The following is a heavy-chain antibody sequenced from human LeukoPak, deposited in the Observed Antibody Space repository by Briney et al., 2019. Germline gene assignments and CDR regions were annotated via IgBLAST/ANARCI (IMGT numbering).Heavy chain of an antibody. J-gene: IGHJ5*02. D-gene: IGHD2-2*01. V-gene: IGHV1-46*01. Sequence: ASVKVSCKASGYTFTSFYIHWVRQAPGQGLEWMGLINPSGGRTSYAQKFQGRVTMTRDTSTSTVYMELSSLRSEDTAVYYCARERCSSTSCYDVDPWGQGTLVTVSS. CDR2: INPSGGRT. CDR3: ARERCSSTSCYDVDP. CDR1: GYTFTSFY.